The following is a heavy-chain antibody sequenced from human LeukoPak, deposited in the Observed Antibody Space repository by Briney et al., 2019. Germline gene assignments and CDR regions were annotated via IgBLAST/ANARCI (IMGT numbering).Heavy chain of an antibody. V-gene: IGHV1-18*01. J-gene: IGHJ4*02. CDR1: GYTFTSYG. Sequence: ASVKVSCKASGYTFTSYGISWVRQAPGQGLEWMGWIGAYNGNTNYAQKLQGRVTMTTDTSTSTAYMELRSLRSDDTAVYYCARSITATGKLDYWGQGTLVTVSS. D-gene: IGHD1-14*01. CDR3: ARSITATGKLDY. CDR2: IGAYNGNT.